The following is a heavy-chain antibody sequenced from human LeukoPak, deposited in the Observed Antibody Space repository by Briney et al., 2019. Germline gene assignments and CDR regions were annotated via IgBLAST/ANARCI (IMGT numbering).Heavy chain of an antibody. V-gene: IGHV3-30*18. Sequence: PGGSLRLSCAASGFTFSSYGMHWVRQAPGKGLEWVAVISYDGSNKYYADSVKGRFTISRDNSKNSLYLQMNSLRAEDTALYYCAKDREQVVTRGYYFDYWGQGTLVTVSS. D-gene: IGHD4-23*01. CDR1: GFTFSSYG. CDR2: ISYDGSNK. CDR3: AKDREQVVTRGYYFDY. J-gene: IGHJ4*02.